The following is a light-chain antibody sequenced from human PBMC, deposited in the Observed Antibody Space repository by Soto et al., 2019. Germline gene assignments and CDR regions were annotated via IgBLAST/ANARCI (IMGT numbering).Light chain of an antibody. CDR2: RNN. J-gene: IGLJ2*01. CDR1: SSNIGSNY. V-gene: IGLV1-47*01. CDR3: AAWEDRLSGVV. Sequence: QSVLTQPPSASGTPGQRVTISCSGSSSNIGSNYVYWYQQLPGTAPKLLIYRNNQRTSGVPDRFSGSKSGAAASLAISGLRSEDEADYYCAAWEDRLSGVVFCGGTALTVL.